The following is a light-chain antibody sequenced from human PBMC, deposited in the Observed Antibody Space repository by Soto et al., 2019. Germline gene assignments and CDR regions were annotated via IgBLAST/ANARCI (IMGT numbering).Light chain of an antibody. J-gene: IGKJ4*01. CDR3: QQYDNRPLT. CDR2: DAS. CDR1: QDIKNY. V-gene: IGKV1-33*01. Sequence: DIQMTPSPSSRSASVGDRVTITCQASQDIKNYLNWYQQKSGKAPKLLIYDASDLETGVPSRFSGSGSGTDFTFTINSLQPEDIATYYCQQYDNRPLTFGGGAKVDI.